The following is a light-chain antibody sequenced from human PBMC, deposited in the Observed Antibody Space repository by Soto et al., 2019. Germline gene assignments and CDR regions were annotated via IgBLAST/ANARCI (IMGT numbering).Light chain of an antibody. CDR2: EVS. V-gene: IGLV2-23*02. CDR1: SSDVGSYNL. CDR3: CSYAGSSTLWV. Sequence: QSALTQPASVSGSPGQSITNSCTGTSSDVGSYNLVSWYQQHPGKAPKLMIYEVSKRPSGVSNRFSGSKSGNTASLTISGLQAEDEADYYCCSYAGSSTLWVFGGGTKLTVL. J-gene: IGLJ3*02.